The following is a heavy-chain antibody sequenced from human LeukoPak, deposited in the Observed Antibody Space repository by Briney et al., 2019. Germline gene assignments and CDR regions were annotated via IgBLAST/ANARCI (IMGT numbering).Heavy chain of an antibody. CDR3: AREKVVVVPAYFDY. Sequence: GGSLRLSCAASGFTFSSYWMSWVRQAPGKGLEWVANIKQDGSEKYYVDSVKGRFTISRDNAKNSLYLQMNSLRAEDTAVYYCAREKVVVVPAYFDYWGQGTLVTVSS. D-gene: IGHD2-2*01. CDR1: GFTFSSYW. J-gene: IGHJ4*02. V-gene: IGHV3-7*01. CDR2: IKQDGSEK.